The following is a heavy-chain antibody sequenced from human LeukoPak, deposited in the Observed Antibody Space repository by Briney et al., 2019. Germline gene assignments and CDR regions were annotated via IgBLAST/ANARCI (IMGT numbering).Heavy chain of an antibody. Sequence: PGGSLTLTCAASGFTFSDHYMDWVRQAPGKGLEWVGRIRNKPNSYTTEYAASVKGRFTISRDDSKNSLYLQMNSLKTEDTAVYYCTRGPPDYWGQGTLVTVPS. CDR3: TRGPPDY. CDR2: IRNKPNSYTT. V-gene: IGHV3-72*01. CDR1: GFTFSDHY. J-gene: IGHJ4*02.